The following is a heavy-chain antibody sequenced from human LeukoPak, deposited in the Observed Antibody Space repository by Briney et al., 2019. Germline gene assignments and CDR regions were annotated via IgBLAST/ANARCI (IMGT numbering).Heavy chain of an antibody. Sequence: GGSLRLSCAASGFTFDGYGMSWVSQAPGKGLEWVSGINWNGGSTGYADSVKGRFTISRDNAKNSLYLQMNSLRAEDTALYYCARDAGYYDSSGPFDYWGQGTLVTVSS. CDR3: ARDAGYYDSSGPFDY. D-gene: IGHD3-22*01. CDR2: INWNGGST. V-gene: IGHV3-20*04. J-gene: IGHJ4*02. CDR1: GFTFDGYG.